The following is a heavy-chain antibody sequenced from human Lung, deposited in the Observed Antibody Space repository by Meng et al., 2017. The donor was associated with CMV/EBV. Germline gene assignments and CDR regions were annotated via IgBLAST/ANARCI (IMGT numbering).Heavy chain of an antibody. Sequence: GPLQGSKPGPGKASGTLSLTCGVSGVSSSSNIRWTWVRQPPGKGLEWIGDIDDSGSTNYNPSLNSRISISLEKSKNHFSLKVNSVTAADTAVYYCARERRHWYGSGSFDFWGQGTLVTVSS. J-gene: IGHJ4*02. CDR2: IDDSGST. CDR3: ARERRHWYGSGSFDF. D-gene: IGHD3-10*01. CDR1: GVSSSSNIR. V-gene: IGHV4-4*02.